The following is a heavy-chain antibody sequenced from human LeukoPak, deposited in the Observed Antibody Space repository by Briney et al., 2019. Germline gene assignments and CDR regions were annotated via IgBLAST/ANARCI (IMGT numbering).Heavy chain of an antibody. J-gene: IGHJ4*02. Sequence: PGGSLRLSCAASGFTFSSYRMNWVRQAPGKGLEWVANIKQDGSEKYYVDSVKGRFTISRDNAKNSLYLQMNSLRAEDTAVYYCARDPLGSYHGYFDYWGQGTLVTVSS. CDR3: ARDPLGSYHGYFDY. V-gene: IGHV3-7*01. D-gene: IGHD1-26*01. CDR2: IKQDGSEK. CDR1: GFTFSSYR.